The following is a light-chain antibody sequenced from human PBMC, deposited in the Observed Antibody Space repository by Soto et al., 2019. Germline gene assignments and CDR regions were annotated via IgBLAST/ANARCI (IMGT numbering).Light chain of an antibody. CDR1: SSNIGARYE. J-gene: IGLJ1*01. Sequence: QSVLTRPPSVSGAPGQRVTVSCTGSSSNIGARYEVHWYQQLPGTAPKLLIYGNSNRPSGVPDRFSGSKSGTSASLAITGLQAEDEADYYCQSYDSSLSGYVFGTGTKVTVL. CDR3: QSYDSSLSGYV. V-gene: IGLV1-40*01. CDR2: GNS.